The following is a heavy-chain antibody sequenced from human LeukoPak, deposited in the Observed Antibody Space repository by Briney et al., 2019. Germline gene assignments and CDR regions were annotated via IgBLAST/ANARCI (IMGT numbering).Heavy chain of an antibody. Sequence: GGSLSLSCAPSGSIFSDYYMDWVRQPAGKGLKWVGRSRNKANGYTTEYGTAVKGRFSVSRDESKNSFYLQMSSLKPEDTAIYYCVRGRNGFDNWGPGILVTVSS. V-gene: IGHV3-72*01. CDR3: VRGRNGFDN. D-gene: IGHD2-8*01. CDR2: SRNKANGYTT. CDR1: GSIFSDYY. J-gene: IGHJ4*02.